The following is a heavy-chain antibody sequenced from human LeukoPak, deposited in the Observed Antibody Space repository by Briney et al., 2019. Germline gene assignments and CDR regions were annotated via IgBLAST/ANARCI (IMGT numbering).Heavy chain of an antibody. D-gene: IGHD2-15*01. CDR1: GGSISSSSYY. Sequence: SETLSLTCTVSGGSISSSSYYWGWIRQPPGKGLEWIGSIYYSGSTYYNPSLKSRVTISVDTSKNQFSLKLSSVTAADTAVYYCARIAVVTLEAFNIWGQGTMVTVSS. V-gene: IGHV4-39*01. CDR3: ARIAVVTLEAFNI. J-gene: IGHJ3*02. CDR2: IYYSGST.